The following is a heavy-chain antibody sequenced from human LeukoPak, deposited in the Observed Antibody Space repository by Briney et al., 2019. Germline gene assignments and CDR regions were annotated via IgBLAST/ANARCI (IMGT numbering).Heavy chain of an antibody. CDR1: GFTFSSYS. J-gene: IGHJ3*02. V-gene: IGHV3-21*05. Sequence: GGSLRLSCAASGFTFSSYSMNWVRQAPGKGLEWVSYISSSSSYIYYADSVKGRFTISRDNAKNSLYLQMNSLRAEDTAVYYCARERGRAFDIWGQGTMVTVSS. CDR2: ISSSSSYI. CDR3: ARERGRAFDI. D-gene: IGHD3-10*01.